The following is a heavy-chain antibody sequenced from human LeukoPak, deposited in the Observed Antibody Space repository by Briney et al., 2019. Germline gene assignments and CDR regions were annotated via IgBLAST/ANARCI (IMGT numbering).Heavy chain of an antibody. D-gene: IGHD4-11*01. CDR2: ISAHNGNT. Sequence: ASVKVSCKASGYIFTSYGIIWVRQAPGQALQWMGWISAHNGNTNYAQKLQGRVTMTTDTSTSTVYMELRSLRSDDTAVYYCARAQTTLLLDYWGQGTLVTVSS. CDR3: ARAQTTLLLDY. J-gene: IGHJ4*02. CDR1: GYIFTSYG. V-gene: IGHV1-18*01.